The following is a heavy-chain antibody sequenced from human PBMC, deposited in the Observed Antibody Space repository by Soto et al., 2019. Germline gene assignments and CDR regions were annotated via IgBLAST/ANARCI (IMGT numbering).Heavy chain of an antibody. D-gene: IGHD3-10*01. CDR2: IYYSGTT. CDR1: GGSISGYY. CDR3: ARESYYGSGATVVAY. V-gene: IGHV4-59*01. J-gene: IGHJ4*02. Sequence: SETLSLTCTVSGGSISGYYWSWIRQPPGRGLEWIGYIYYSGTTSYNPSLNSRVTMSVDTSKNQFSLKVNSVTAADTAVYYCARESYYGSGATVVAYWGQGTLVTVSS.